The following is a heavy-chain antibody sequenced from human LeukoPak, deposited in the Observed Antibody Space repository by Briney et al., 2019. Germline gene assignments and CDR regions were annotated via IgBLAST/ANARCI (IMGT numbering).Heavy chain of an antibody. D-gene: IGHD6-19*01. CDR3: ARTGWEQWLGNDY. CDR2: IDPSDSYT. Sequence: GESLRISCKGSGYSFTSYWISLVRQMPGKGLEWMGRIDPSDSYTNYSPSFQGHVTISADKSISTAYLQWSSLKASDTAIYYCARTGWEQWLGNDYWGQGTLVTVSS. CDR1: GYSFTSYW. J-gene: IGHJ4*02. V-gene: IGHV5-10-1*01.